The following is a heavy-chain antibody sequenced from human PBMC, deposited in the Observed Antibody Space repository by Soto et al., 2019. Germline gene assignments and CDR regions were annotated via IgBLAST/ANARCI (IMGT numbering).Heavy chain of an antibody. J-gene: IGHJ4*02. V-gene: IGHV3-48*02. Sequence: GGSLRLSCAASGFTFSSYSMNWVRQAPGKGLEWVSYISSSSSTIYYADSAKGRFTISRDNAKNSLYLQMNSLRDEDTAVYYCARDEPLDTAMVKGVDYWGQGALVTVSS. CDR2: ISSSSSTI. CDR1: GFTFSSYS. D-gene: IGHD5-18*01. CDR3: ARDEPLDTAMVKGVDY.